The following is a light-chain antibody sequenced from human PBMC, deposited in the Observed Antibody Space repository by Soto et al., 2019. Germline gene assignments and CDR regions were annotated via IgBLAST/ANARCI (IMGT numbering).Light chain of an antibody. CDR1: QGISHY. V-gene: IGKV1-17*03. Sequence: DIQMTQSPSAVSASVGERVTITCRASQGISHYLAWYQQRPGRVPKRLIYGASTLESGVPSRFSGSGSGTDFTLTISRLAPEDSALYYCQHYGHPRWTFGPGTRVEIK. J-gene: IGKJ1*01. CDR2: GAS. CDR3: QHYGHPRWT.